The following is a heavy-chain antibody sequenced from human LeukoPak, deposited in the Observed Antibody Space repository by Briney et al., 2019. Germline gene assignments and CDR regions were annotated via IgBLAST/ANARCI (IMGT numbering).Heavy chain of an antibody. CDR2: INPNSGGT. CDR3: ARGGLLYSSGWYYFDY. CDR1: GYTFTGYY. J-gene: IGHJ4*02. V-gene: IGHV1-2*04. D-gene: IGHD6-19*01. Sequence: GASAKVSCKASGYTFTGYYMHWVRQAPGQGLEWMGWINPNSGGTNYAQKFQGWVTMTRDTSISTAYMELSRLRSDDTAVYYCARGGLLYSSGWYYFDYWGQGTLVTVSS.